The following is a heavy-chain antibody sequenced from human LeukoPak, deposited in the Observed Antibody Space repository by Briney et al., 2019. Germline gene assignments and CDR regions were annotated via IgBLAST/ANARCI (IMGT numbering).Heavy chain of an antibody. CDR2: ISAYNGNT. CDR1: GYTFTSYG. J-gene: IGHJ5*02. Sequence: ASVKVSCKASGYTFTSYGISWVRQAPGQWLEWMGGISAYNGNTNYAQKLQGRVTMTTDTSTSTAYMELRSLRSDDTAVYYCARHHNGIAAAGRGNWFDPWGQGTLVTVSS. V-gene: IGHV1-18*01. CDR3: ARHHNGIAAAGRGNWFDP. D-gene: IGHD6-13*01.